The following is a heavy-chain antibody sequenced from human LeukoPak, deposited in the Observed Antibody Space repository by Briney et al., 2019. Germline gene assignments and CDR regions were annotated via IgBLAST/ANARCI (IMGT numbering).Heavy chain of an antibody. V-gene: IGHV3-11*06. CDR3: ERVLCGYTSDYF. D-gene: IGHD5-18*01. J-gene: IGHJ4*02. Sequence: TAGTLRLSCAASGFSFNFSYMSWIRQAPGKGLEGLSYINSSSNDINYADSVKGRITVSRDNSKNSIVLKMNRFRVEDTDVYYCERVLCGYTSDYFWGQGTLVTVSS. CDR1: GFSFNFSY. CDR2: INSSSNDI.